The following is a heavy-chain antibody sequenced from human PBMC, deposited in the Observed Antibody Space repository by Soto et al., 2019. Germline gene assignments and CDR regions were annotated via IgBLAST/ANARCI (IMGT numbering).Heavy chain of an antibody. CDR2: IYSGGST. Sequence: GGSLRLSCAASGFTVSNNYLNWVRQAPGKGLEWVSTIYSGGSTYYADSVKGRFAISRHTSKNTVDLQMNSLRAEDTALYYCARGSSGYGYDAFDMWGQGTMVTVSS. CDR3: ARGSSGYGYDAFDM. CDR1: GFTVSNNY. V-gene: IGHV3-53*04. J-gene: IGHJ3*02. D-gene: IGHD5-12*01.